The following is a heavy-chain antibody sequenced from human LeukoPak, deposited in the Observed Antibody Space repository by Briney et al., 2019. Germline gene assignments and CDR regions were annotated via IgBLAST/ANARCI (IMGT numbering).Heavy chain of an antibody. CDR3: ARAGGTSWADY. CDR1: GFTFRDYW. D-gene: IGHD6-13*01. CDR2: VKQDGTEK. Sequence: GGSLRLSCEASGFTFRDYWMTWVRQAPGKGLGRVANVKQDGTEKFYGDSVKGRFTISRDNGKNSLYLQMNSLRVEDTAIYYCARAGGTSWADYWGQGTLVTVSS. J-gene: IGHJ4*02. V-gene: IGHV3-7*01.